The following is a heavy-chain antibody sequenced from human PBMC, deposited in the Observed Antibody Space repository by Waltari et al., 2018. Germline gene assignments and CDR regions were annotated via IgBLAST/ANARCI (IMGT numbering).Heavy chain of an antibody. Sequence: EVQLVESGGGLVQPGGSPRLSCAASGFTFSSYWMSWVRQAPGKGLEWVANIKQDGSEKYYVDSVKGRFTISRDNAKNSLYLQMNSLRAEDTAVYYCEVDIVATMGGDFDYWGQGTLVTVSS. V-gene: IGHV3-7*01. D-gene: IGHD5-12*01. CDR2: IKQDGSEK. CDR1: GFTFSSYW. J-gene: IGHJ4*02. CDR3: EVDIVATMGGDFDY.